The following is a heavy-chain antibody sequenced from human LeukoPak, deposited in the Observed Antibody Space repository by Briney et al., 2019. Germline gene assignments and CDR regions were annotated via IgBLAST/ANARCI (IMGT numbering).Heavy chain of an antibody. CDR3: ARDIGGMSAEYYFDY. CDR1: GFNFNIYS. Sequence: AGGSLRLSCTASGFNFNIYSMDWIRLTPGKGLEWISFINSGSSIKYYGDSVKGRFTVSRDNAQNSLYLQMNSLRAGDTAVYYCARDIGGMSAEYYFDYWGQGTLVTVSS. V-gene: IGHV3-48*01. D-gene: IGHD1-26*01. CDR2: INSGSSIK. J-gene: IGHJ4*02.